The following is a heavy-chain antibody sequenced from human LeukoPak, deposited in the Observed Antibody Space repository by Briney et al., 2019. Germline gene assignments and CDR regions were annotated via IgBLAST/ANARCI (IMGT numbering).Heavy chain of an antibody. CDR1: GYTLTELS. CDR3: ARVWLARPYYYMDV. D-gene: IGHD6-19*01. V-gene: IGHV1-2*02. J-gene: IGHJ6*03. Sequence: ASVKVSCEVSGYTLTELSMHWVRQAPGQGLEWMGWINPNSGGTNYAQKFQGRVTMTRDTSISTAYMELSRLRSDDTAVYYCARVWLARPYYYMDVWGKGTTVTVSS. CDR2: INPNSGGT.